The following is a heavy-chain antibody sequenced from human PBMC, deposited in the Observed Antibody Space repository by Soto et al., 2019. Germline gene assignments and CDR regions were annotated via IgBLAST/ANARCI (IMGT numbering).Heavy chain of an antibody. CDR1: GFTVSSNY. CDR2: T. V-gene: IGHV3-66*01. Sequence: PGGSLRLSCAASGFTVSSNYMSWVRQAPGKGLEWVATYYGDSVKGRFHISRDNSQSTLFLQMGSLRPEDMAVYYCVRGVNDSDLPYYGKYFGAQGTTDPVS. J-gene: IGHJ6*02. CDR3: VRGVNDSDLPYYGKYF. D-gene: IGHD3-22*01.